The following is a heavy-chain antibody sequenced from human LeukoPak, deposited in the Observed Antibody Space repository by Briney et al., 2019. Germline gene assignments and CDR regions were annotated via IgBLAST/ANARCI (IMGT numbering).Heavy chain of an antibody. D-gene: IGHD6-19*01. CDR1: GFTFSGSA. CDR3: ARGASVVPGIDNAFDI. CDR2: IRTKTHKYAT. V-gene: IGHV3-73*01. Sequence: GGSLRLSCAGSGFTFSGSAMHWVRLTSGKGLEWLGYIRTKTHKYATLYTASVKGRFTISRDDSKNTAYLQMNSLRAEDTALYYCARGASVVPGIDNAFDIWGQGTMVTVSS. J-gene: IGHJ3*02.